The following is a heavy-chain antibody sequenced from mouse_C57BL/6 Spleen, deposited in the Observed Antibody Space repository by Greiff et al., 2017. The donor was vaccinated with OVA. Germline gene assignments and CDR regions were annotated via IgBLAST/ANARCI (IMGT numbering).Heavy chain of an antibody. CDR2: INPSSGYT. CDR3: ANPGSSYEDWYFDV. J-gene: IGHJ1*03. D-gene: IGHD1-1*01. V-gene: IGHV1-7*01. Sequence: QVQLQQSGAELAKPGASVKLSCKASGYTFTSYWMHWVKQRPGQGLEWIGYINPSSGYTKYNQKFKDKATLTADISSSTAYMQLSSLTYEDSAVYYCANPGSSYEDWYFDVWGTGTTVTVSS. CDR1: GYTFTSYW.